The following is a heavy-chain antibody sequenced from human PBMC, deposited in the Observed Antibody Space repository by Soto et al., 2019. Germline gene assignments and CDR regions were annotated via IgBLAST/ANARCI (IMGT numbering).Heavy chain of an antibody. V-gene: IGHV4-30-4*01. J-gene: IGHJ5*01. CDR1: GDSISNLDYF. CDR3: ARGRYCLTGRCFPNWFDS. CDR2: IYKSATT. D-gene: IGHD2-15*01. Sequence: LSLTCSVSGDSISNLDYFWAWIRQPPGQALEYIGYIYKSATTYYNPSFESRVAISVDPSKSQFSLNVTSVTAADTAVYFCARGRYCLTGRCFPNWFDSWGQGALVTVSS.